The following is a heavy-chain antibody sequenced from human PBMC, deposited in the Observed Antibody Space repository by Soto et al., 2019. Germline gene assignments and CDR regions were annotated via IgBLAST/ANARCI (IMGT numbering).Heavy chain of an antibody. Sequence: SVKVSCKASGFTSTSSAMQWVRQARGQRLEWIGWIVAGSGNTNYAQKFQERVTITRDMSTCTAYMELRSLRSEDTAVYYCARVAEAGRLPGYYYGMVVWGQGSTVTV. CDR3: ARVAEAGRLPGYYYGMVV. V-gene: IGHV1-58*02. J-gene: IGHJ6*02. CDR2: IVAGSGNT. CDR1: GFTSTSSA. D-gene: IGHD6-13*01.